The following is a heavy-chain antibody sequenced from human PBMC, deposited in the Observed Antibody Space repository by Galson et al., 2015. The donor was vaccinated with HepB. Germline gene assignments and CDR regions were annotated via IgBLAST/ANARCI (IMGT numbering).Heavy chain of an antibody. J-gene: IGHJ4*02. D-gene: IGHD5-24*01. CDR3: ARAKDGTFDS. Sequence: CAISGDSVSSNRVTWNWLRQSPSRGLEWLGRTYYRSKWENDYAVSVKSRITINPDTSKNLFSLQLNSVTSEDTAMYYCARAKDGTFDSWGQGTLVTVSS. CDR1: GDSVSSNRVT. V-gene: IGHV6-1*01. CDR2: TYYRSKWEN.